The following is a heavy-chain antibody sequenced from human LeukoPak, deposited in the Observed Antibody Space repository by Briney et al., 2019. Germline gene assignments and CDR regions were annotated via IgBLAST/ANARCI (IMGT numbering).Heavy chain of an antibody. CDR1: GGSISSSSHY. CDR3: ARVPPWYMDV. CDR2: IYYSGIT. J-gene: IGHJ6*03. Sequence: SETLSLTCTVSGGSISSSSHYWGWIRQPPGKGLEWIGNIYYSGITDYNPSLKSRVTISIDTSKNQFSLNLRSVTAADTAVYYCARVPPWYMDVWGKGTTITIFS. V-gene: IGHV4-39*07.